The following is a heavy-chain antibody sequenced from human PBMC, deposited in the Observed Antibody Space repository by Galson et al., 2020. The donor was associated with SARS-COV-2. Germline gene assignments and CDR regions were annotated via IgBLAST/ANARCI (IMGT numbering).Heavy chain of an antibody. CDR1: GGSISSSRYY. CDR2: IYYSGST. Sequence: ETSETLSLTCTVYGGSISSSRYYWGWIRQPPGKGLEWIGSIYYSGSTYYNPSLKSRVTISVDTSKNQFSLKLSSVTAADTAVYYCARGPFDIVLMVYAIPGYNWFDPWGQGTLVTVSS. V-gene: IGHV4-39*01. J-gene: IGHJ5*02. D-gene: IGHD2-8*01. CDR3: ARGPFDIVLMVYAIPGYNWFDP.